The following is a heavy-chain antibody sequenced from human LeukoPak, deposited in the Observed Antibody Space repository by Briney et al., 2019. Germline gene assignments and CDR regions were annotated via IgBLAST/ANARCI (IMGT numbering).Heavy chain of an antibody. V-gene: IGHV3-30*02. CDR1: GFTFSSYS. D-gene: IGHD5-18*01. J-gene: IGHJ4*02. Sequence: GGSLRLSCAASGFTFSSYSMNWVRQAPGKGLEWVAFIRYDGINKYYADSVKGRFTISRDSSKNTLYLQMNSLRAEDTAVYYCAKDKYSPFDYWGQGTLVTVSS. CDR2: IRYDGINK. CDR3: AKDKYSPFDY.